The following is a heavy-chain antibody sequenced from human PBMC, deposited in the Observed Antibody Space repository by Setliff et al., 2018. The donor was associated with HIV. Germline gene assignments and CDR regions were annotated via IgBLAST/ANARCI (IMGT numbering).Heavy chain of an antibody. CDR3: ARGSRGYSYAYYYYYMDV. V-gene: IGHV4-39*07. J-gene: IGHJ6*03. Sequence: SETLSLTCTVSGGSITSDYYWGWIRQPPGKGLEWIGSIYYSGNTYYNPSLKSRVTISVDTSKNQFSLKLSSVTAADTAVYYCARGSRGYSYAYYYYYMDVWGKGTTVTVSS. CDR1: GGSITSDYY. D-gene: IGHD5-18*01. CDR2: IYYSGNT.